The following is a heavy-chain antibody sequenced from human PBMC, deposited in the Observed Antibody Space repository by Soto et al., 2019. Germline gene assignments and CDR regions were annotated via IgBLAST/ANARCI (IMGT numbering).Heavy chain of an antibody. CDR2: VNPNSGDT. D-gene: IGHD6-19*01. CDR3: AREASAVISLDF. V-gene: IGHV1-2*02. Sequence: ASVKVSCKPSGYIFTAYSMHWVRQAPGQGLEWVGWVNPNSGDTIYAQKFQGRVTLTMDTSISTAYMELGSLRSDDTAVYYCAREASAVISLDFWGQGTLVTVS. CDR1: GYIFTAYS. J-gene: IGHJ4*02.